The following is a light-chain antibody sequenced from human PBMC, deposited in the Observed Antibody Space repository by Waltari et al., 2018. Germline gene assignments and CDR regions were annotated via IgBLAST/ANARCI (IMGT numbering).Light chain of an antibody. V-gene: IGKV3-11*01. Sequence: EIVLTQSPATLSLSPGERATLSGRASQSVSSYLAWYQQKPDQAPRPLFYDASNRATGIPARFSGSGSGTDFTLTISSLEPEDFAVYYCRQRSNWPRTFGQGTKVEIK. CDR3: RQRSNWPRT. J-gene: IGKJ1*01. CDR2: DAS. CDR1: QSVSSY.